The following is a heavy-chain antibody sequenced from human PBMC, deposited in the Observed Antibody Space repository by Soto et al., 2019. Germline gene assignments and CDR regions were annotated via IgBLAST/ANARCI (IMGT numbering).Heavy chain of an antibody. CDR3: ARGPPEYYDSSGYYPRWGFDY. J-gene: IGHJ4*02. CDR2: IGHLETT. CDR1: GVAMTYGGYS. V-gene: IGHV4-30-2*06. Sequence: SETLSLTCSVSGVAMTYGGYSWSWIRQSPEKGLEWLGYIGHLETTYYNPSFKSRLSLSIDRTRNQFSLKLSSVTAADTAVYYCARGPPEYYDSSGYYPRWGFDYWGQGTLVTVSS. D-gene: IGHD3-22*01.